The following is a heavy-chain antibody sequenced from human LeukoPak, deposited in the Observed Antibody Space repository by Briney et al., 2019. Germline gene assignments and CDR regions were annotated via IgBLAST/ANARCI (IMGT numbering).Heavy chain of an antibody. J-gene: IGHJ3*02. CDR3: ARYGDYRWDAFDI. CDR1: GCSISSGGYY. V-gene: IGHV4-31*03. Sequence: SQTLSLTCTVSGCSISSGGYYWSWIRQHPGKGLEWIGYIYYSGSTYYNPSLKSRVTISVDTSKNQFSLKLSSVTAADTAVYYCARYGDYRWDAFDIWGQGTMVTVS. D-gene: IGHD4-17*01. CDR2: IYYSGST.